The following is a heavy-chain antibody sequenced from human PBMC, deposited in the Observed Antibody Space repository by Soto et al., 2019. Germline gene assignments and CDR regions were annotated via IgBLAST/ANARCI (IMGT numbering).Heavy chain of an antibody. Sequence: EVQLVESGGGLVQPGGSLRLSCAASGFTFSSYSMNWVRQAPGKGLEWVSYISSSSSTIYYADSVKGRFTISRDNAKNSLYLQMNRLRAEDTAVYYCARVVVPAAIYYWGQGTLVTVSS. CDR1: GFTFSSYS. D-gene: IGHD2-2*01. CDR3: ARVVVPAAIYY. V-gene: IGHV3-48*01. CDR2: ISSSSSTI. J-gene: IGHJ4*02.